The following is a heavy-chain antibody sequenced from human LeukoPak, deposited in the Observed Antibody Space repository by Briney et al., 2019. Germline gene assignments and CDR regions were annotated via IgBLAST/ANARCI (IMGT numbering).Heavy chain of an antibody. Sequence: PGEPLRLSCGAWGVTFTIYAMTELPHAPGKGLECGGDRSGSGARTIYGESVKGRFTISGDNSKNTLDLKLNTLTAADTGTYYCAKRDCGGVGYYVMAAWGQGTMVTVSS. V-gene: IGHV3-23*01. J-gene: IGHJ5*02. D-gene: IGHD2-21*01. CDR3: AKRDCGGVGYYVMAA. CDR2: RSGSGART. CDR1: GVTFTIYA.